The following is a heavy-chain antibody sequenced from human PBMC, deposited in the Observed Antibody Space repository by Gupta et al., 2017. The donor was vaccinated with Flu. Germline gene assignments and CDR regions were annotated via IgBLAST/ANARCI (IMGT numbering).Heavy chain of an antibody. J-gene: IGHJ5*02. CDR2: INPNSGDT. CDR3: ARHDCTSTSCSGVDP. D-gene: IGHD2-2*01. V-gene: IGHV1-2*06. Sequence: WLRRAPDHGLEWMGRINPNSGDTDFAQKFQARVTLTRDTSTSTAYMYLDSLTSADTAVYFCARHDCTSTSCSGVDPWGQVTLVTVPS.